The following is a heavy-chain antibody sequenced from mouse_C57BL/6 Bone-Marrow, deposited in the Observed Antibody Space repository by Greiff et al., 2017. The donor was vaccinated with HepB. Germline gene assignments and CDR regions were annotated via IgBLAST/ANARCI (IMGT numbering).Heavy chain of an antibody. J-gene: IGHJ1*03. CDR3: AREGTTVVSHWYFDV. CDR1: GFTFSSYA. CDR2: ISDGGSYT. D-gene: IGHD1-1*01. Sequence: EVQVVESGGGLVKPGGSLKLSCAASGFTFSSYAMSWVRQTPEKRLEWVATISDGGSYTYYPDNVKGRFTISRDNAKNNLYLQMSHLKSEDTAMYYCAREGTTVVSHWYFDVWGTGTTVTVSS. V-gene: IGHV5-4*01.